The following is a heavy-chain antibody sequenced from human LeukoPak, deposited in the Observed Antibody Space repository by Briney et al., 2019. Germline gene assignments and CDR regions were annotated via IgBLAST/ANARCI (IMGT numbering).Heavy chain of an antibody. D-gene: IGHD5-12*01. CDR2: IYYSGST. CDR1: GGSISSYY. V-gene: IGHV4-59*08. CDR3: ARRGYSGYDLDY. Sequence: SETLSLTCTVSGGSISSYYWSWIRQPPGKGLEWIGYIYYSGSTNYNPSLKSRVTISVDTSKNQFSLKLSSVTAADTAVYYCARRGYSGYDLDYWGQGTLVTVSS. J-gene: IGHJ4*02.